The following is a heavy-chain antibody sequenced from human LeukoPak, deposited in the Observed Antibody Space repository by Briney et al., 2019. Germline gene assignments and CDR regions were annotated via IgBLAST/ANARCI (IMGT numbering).Heavy chain of an antibody. CDR2: IYTSGST. Sequence: SETLSLTCTVSGGSISSYYWSWIRQPAGKGLEWIGRIYTSGSTNYNPSLKSRVTMSVDTSKNQFSLKLSSVTAADTAEYYCARDSGERYYDSSGYLNYWGQGTLVTVSS. CDR1: GGSISSYY. D-gene: IGHD3-22*01. CDR3: ARDSGERYYDSSGYLNY. J-gene: IGHJ4*02. V-gene: IGHV4-4*07.